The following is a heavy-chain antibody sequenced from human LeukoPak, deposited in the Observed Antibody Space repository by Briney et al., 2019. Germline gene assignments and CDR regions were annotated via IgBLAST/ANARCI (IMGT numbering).Heavy chain of an antibody. Sequence: GASVKVSCKASGGTFSSYAISWVRQAPGQGLEWMGGIIPIFGTANYAQKFQGRVTITADESTSTAYMELSSLRSEDTAVYYCARESYGDYRAGGFDYWDQGTLVTVSS. CDR3: ARESYGDYRAGGFDY. D-gene: IGHD4-17*01. CDR1: GGTFSSYA. V-gene: IGHV1-69*13. CDR2: IIPIFGTA. J-gene: IGHJ4*02.